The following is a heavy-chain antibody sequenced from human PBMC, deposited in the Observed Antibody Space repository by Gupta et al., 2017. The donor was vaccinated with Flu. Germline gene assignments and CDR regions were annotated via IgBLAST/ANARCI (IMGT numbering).Heavy chain of an antibody. D-gene: IGHD2-15*01. Sequence: APGKGLEWVSSISSSSSYIYYADSVKGRFTISRDNAKNSLYLQMNSLRAEDTAVYYCTRAWDCSGGSCYSDYWGQGALVTVSS. J-gene: IGHJ4*02. CDR3: TRAWDCSGGSCYSDY. CDR2: ISSSSSYI. V-gene: IGHV3-21*01.